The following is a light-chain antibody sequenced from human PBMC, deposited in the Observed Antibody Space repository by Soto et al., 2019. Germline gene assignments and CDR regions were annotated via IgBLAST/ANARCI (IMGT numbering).Light chain of an antibody. CDR1: QTISSW. CDR2: KAS. J-gene: IGKJ1*01. V-gene: IGKV1-5*03. Sequence: DIQMTQSPSTLSGSVGYRVTITCRASQTISSWLAWCQQKPGKDPTLLIYKASTLKSGVPSRFSGSGSGTEFTLTISSLQPDDFATYYCQHYNSYSEAFGQGTTVDIK. CDR3: QHYNSYSEA.